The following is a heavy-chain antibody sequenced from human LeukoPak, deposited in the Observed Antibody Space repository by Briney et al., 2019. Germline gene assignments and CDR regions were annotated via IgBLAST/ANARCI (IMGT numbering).Heavy chain of an antibody. CDR1: GFTVITND. J-gene: IGHJ4*02. D-gene: IGHD1-14*01. CDR3: ARGVEPLAANTLAY. V-gene: IGHV3-53*01. CDR2: LYSDGNT. Sequence: GGSLRLSCAASGFTVITNDTTWVRLAPGKGLEWVSVLYSDGNTKYADSVQGRFTISRDNSKNTLYLEMNSLSPDDTAVYYCARGVEPLAANTLAYWGQGTLVTVSS.